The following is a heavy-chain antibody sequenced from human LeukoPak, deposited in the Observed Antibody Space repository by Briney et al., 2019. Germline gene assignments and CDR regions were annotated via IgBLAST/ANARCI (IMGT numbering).Heavy chain of an antibody. D-gene: IGHD2-15*01. CDR3: ARGIYCRGGSCYSVYFDS. CDR2: ISSNAAKI. J-gene: IGHJ4*02. Sequence: GGSLRLSCAASGFTFSDFSMHWDRQAPGKVLEWVSLISSNAAKIYYADSVKGRFTISRDNSKNTLYLQMSGLTVEDSALYYCARGIYCRGGSCYSVYFDSWGQGTLVTVSS. V-gene: IGHV3-30*04. CDR1: GFTFSDFS.